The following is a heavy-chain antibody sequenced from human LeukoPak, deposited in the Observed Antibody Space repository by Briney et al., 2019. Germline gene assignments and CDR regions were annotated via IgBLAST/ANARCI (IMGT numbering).Heavy chain of an antibody. Sequence: GGSLRLSCAASGFTFSSYAMSWVRQAPGKGLEWVSAISGSGGSTYYADSVKGRFTIPRDNSKNTLYLQMNSLRAEDTAVYYCARVAAMTTVTPYYFDYWGQGALVTVSS. CDR3: ARVAAMTTVTPYYFDY. D-gene: IGHD4-17*01. CDR1: GFTFSSYA. J-gene: IGHJ4*02. CDR2: ISGSGGST. V-gene: IGHV3-23*01.